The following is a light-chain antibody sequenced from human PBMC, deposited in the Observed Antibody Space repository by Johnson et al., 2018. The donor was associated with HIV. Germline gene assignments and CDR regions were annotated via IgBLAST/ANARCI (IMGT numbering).Light chain of an antibody. CDR2: DNN. CDR1: SSNIGNNY. CDR3: GTWDSSLSAFV. J-gene: IGLJ1*01. Sequence: QSILTQPPSVSAAPGQKVTISCSGSSSNIGNNYVSWYQQLPGTAPKLLIYDNNKRPSGIPDRFSGPKSGTSATLGITGLQTGDEADYYCGTWDSSLSAFVFGTGTKVTGL. V-gene: IGLV1-51*01.